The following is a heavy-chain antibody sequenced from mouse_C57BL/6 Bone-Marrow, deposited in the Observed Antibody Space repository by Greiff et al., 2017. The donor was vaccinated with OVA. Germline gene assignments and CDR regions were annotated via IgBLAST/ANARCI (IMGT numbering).Heavy chain of an antibody. Sequence: QVQLQQPGAELVKPGASVKLSCKASGYTFTSYWMHWVQQRPGQGLEWIGMLHPNSGSTNYNEKFKSKATLTVDKSASTAYMQISSLTSEDTAVYYWEGDVDVWGTGTTVTVSA. CDR3: EGDVDV. CDR2: LHPNSGST. J-gene: IGHJ1*03. D-gene: IGHD3-3*01. V-gene: IGHV1-64*01. CDR1: GYTFTSYW.